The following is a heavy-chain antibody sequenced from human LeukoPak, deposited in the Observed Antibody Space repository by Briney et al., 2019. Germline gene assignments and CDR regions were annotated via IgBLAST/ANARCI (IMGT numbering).Heavy chain of an antibody. CDR2: ISYSGST. CDR1: GGSINSYY. Sequence: SETLSLTCTVSGGSINSYYWSWIRQPPGRGLEWIGHISYSGSTNYKPSLKSRVAISVDTSKNQLSLKLTSVTAADTAVYYCARTVIGPPGPCRGTSCWVWGQFDYWGQGALVTVSS. J-gene: IGHJ4*02. CDR3: ARTVIGPPGPCRGTSCWVWGQFDY. V-gene: IGHV4-59*01. D-gene: IGHD2-2*01.